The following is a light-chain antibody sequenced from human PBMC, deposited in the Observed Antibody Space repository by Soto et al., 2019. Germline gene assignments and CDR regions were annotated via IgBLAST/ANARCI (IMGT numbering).Light chain of an antibody. CDR1: SSNIESNY. J-gene: IGLJ2*01. CDR3: TVWDDSLRGRL. V-gene: IGLV1-47*01. CDR2: RNN. Sequence: QSVLTQPPSASGTPGQRVTISCSGSSSNIESNYVYWYQQLPGTAPRLLIYRNNQRPSGVPDRFSGSKSGTSASLAISALRSEDEADYYCTVWDDSLRGRLFGGGTNVTVL.